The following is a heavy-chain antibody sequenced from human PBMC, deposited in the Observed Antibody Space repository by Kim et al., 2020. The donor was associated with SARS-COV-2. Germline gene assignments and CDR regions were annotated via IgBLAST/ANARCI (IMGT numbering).Heavy chain of an antibody. CDR3: AKDIYGWHGSGSYSFDY. CDR2: ISWNSGSI. J-gene: IGHJ4*02. V-gene: IGHV3-9*01. D-gene: IGHD3-10*01. CDR1: GFTFGDYA. Sequence: GGSLRLSCAASGFTFGDYAMHWVRQAPGKGLEWVSGISWNSGSIGYADSVKGRFTISRDNAKNSLYLQMNSLRAEDTALYYCAKDIYGWHGSGSYSFDYWGQGTLVTVSS.